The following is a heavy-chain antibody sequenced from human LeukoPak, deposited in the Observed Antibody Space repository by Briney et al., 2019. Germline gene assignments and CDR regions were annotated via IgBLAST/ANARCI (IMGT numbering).Heavy chain of an antibody. CDR1: GFTVSSNY. J-gene: IGHJ4*02. CDR3: ARAREGY. V-gene: IGHV3-66*01. CDR2: IYSGGST. Sequence: GGSLRLSCAASGFTVSSNYMSWVRQAPGKGLEWVSVIYSGGSTYYAASVKGRFTISRDNSKNTVHLQMNSLRADDTAVYYCARAREGYWGQGTLVTVSS.